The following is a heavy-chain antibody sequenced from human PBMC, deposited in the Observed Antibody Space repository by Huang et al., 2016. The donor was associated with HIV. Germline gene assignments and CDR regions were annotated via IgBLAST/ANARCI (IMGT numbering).Heavy chain of an antibody. J-gene: IGHJ6*02. CDR3: ARVRCSSTSCYGMDV. CDR1: GYTFTSYY. Sequence: QVQLVQSGAEVKKPGASVKVSCKASGYTFTSYYMYWVRQAPGQGLEWVGIINPSGGSTSYAQKFQGRVTMTRDTSTSTVYMELSSLRSEDTAVYYCARVRCSSTSCYGMDVWGQGTTVTVSS. CDR2: INPSGGST. D-gene: IGHD2-2*01. V-gene: IGHV1-46*01.